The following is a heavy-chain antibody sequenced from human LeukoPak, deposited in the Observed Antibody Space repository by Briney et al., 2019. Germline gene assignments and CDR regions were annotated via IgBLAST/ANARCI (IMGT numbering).Heavy chain of an antibody. CDR1: GGTFSSYA. J-gene: IGHJ3*02. CDR2: IIPIFGTA. Sequence: SVKVSYKASGGTFSSYAISWVRQAPGQGLEWMGGIIPIFGTANYAQKFQGRVTITTDESTSTAYMELSSLRSEDTAVYYCARDRAPTITPDAFDIWGQGTMVTVSS. D-gene: IGHD3-10*01. V-gene: IGHV1-69*05. CDR3: ARDRAPTITPDAFDI.